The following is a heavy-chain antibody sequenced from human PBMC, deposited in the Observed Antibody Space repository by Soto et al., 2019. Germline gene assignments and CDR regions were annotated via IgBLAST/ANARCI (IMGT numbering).Heavy chain of an antibody. CDR2: IYYSGST. Sequence: QLQLQESGPGLVKPSETLSLTCTVSGGSISSSSYYWGWIRQPPGKGLEWIGSIYYSGSTYYNPSLKSRVTITVDTSKNHFSLKLSSVTAADTAVYYCARDYCSGGSCTDAFDIWGQGTMVTVSS. J-gene: IGHJ3*02. CDR1: GGSISSSSYY. CDR3: ARDYCSGGSCTDAFDI. D-gene: IGHD2-15*01. V-gene: IGHV4-39*02.